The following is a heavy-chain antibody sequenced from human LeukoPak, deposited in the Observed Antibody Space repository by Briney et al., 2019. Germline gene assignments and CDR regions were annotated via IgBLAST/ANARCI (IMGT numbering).Heavy chain of an antibody. J-gene: IGHJ4*02. CDR1: GYSFTTYW. D-gene: IGHD2-15*01. V-gene: IGHV5-51*01. Sequence: GESLKISCKGSGYSFTTYWIAWVRRMPGKGLECMGLIYPGDSDTRYSPSFQGQVTISADKSISTAYLQWSSLKASDTAMYFCARCSGGNCYLDYWGQGTLVTVSS. CDR3: ARCSGGNCYLDY. CDR2: IYPGDSDT.